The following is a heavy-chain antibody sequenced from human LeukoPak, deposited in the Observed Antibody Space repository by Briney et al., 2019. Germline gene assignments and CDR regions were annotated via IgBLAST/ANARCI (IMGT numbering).Heavy chain of an antibody. CDR2: IYYSGST. CDR3: ARVTYYDSSGYYYGGAFDI. V-gene: IGHV4-59*08. D-gene: IGHD3-22*01. J-gene: IGHJ3*02. CDR1: GVSISSYY. Sequence: PSETLSLTCTVSGVSISSYYWSWIRQPPGKGLEWIGDIYYSGSTNYNPSLKSRVTISVDTSKNQFSLKLSSVTAADTAVYYCARVTYYDSSGYYYGGAFDIWGQGTMVTVSS.